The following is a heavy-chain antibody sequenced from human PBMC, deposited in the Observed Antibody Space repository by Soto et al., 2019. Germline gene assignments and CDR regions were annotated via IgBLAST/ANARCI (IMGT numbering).Heavy chain of an antibody. J-gene: IGHJ3*02. V-gene: IGHV4-38-2*01. CDR2: IYHSGST. CDR3: ASSHYCSGGSCYSFDI. CDR1: GYSISSGYY. D-gene: IGHD2-15*01. Sequence: SETLSLTCAVSGYSISSGYYWGWIRQPPGKGLEWIGSIYHSGSTYYNPSLKSRVTISVDTSKNQFSLKLSSVTAADTAVYYCASSHYCSGGSCYSFDIWGQGTMVTVSS.